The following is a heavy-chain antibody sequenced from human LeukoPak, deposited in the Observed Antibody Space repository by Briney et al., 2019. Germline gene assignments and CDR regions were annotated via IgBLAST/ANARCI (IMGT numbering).Heavy chain of an antibody. Sequence: NPSETLSLTCTVASGSISGYFWSWIRQPPGKGLEWIGYIYYSGTTYYHPSLKSRVTMSVDTSKNQFSLKVNSVTAADTAIYYCARHYYGGSGAFDIWGQGTMVTVSS. CDR1: SGSISGYF. CDR3: ARHYYGGSGAFDI. CDR2: IYYSGTT. D-gene: IGHD4-23*01. J-gene: IGHJ3*02. V-gene: IGHV4-59*08.